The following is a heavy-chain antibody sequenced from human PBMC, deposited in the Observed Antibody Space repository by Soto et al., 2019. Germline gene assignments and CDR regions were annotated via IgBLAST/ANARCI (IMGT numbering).Heavy chain of an antibody. CDR2: IYHSGST. CDR1: GGPISSGGYS. V-gene: IGHV4-30-2*02. J-gene: IGHJ6*02. CDR3: ASLILSTENYSSYGMDV. D-gene: IGHD3-10*01. Sequence: PSETVSLTCAVSGGPISSGGYSWSWILQPPGKGLEWIGYIYHSGSTYYNPSLKSRVTISVDRSKNQFSLKLSSVTAADTAVYYCASLILSTENYSSYGMDVRGQGTTVTVSS.